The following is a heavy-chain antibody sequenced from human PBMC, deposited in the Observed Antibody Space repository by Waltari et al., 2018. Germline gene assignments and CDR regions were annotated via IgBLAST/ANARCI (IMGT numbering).Heavy chain of an antibody. CDR2: IIPIFGTA. D-gene: IGHD4-17*01. CDR1: GGTRSTYA. J-gene: IGHJ5*02. V-gene: IGHV1-69*01. CDR3: ARGRLLHWFDP. Sequence: QLQLVQAGAAVKKPESSGQRACQACGGTRSTYAISWVRQAPGQGLEWMGGIIPIFGTANYAQKLQGRVTITADESTSTAYMELSSLRSEDTAVYYCARGRLLHWFDPWGQGTLVTVSS.